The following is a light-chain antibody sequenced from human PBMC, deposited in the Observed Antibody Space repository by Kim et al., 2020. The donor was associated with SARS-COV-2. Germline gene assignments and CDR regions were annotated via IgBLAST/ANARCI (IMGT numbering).Light chain of an antibody. J-gene: IGKJ2*02. CDR3: QQYGNSPRT. CDR1: QSVSSGY. CDR2: GAS. V-gene: IGKV3-20*01. Sequence: PGERATLSCRASQSVSSGYLAWFQQRPGQAPRLLIYGASSRATGIPDRFSGSGSGTDFTLTISSLEPEDFAVYYCQQYGNSPRTFGQGTNLE.